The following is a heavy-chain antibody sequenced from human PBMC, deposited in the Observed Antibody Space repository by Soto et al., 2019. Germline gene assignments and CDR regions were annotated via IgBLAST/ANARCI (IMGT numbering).Heavy chain of an antibody. CDR2: IYWDDDK. J-gene: IGHJ4*02. CDR3: AHRPLDYNSYAPYFDY. Sequence: QITLRETGPTLVNPTQTLTLTCTLSGFSLTTDGAGVGWIRQPPGKAREWLALIYWDDDKRYSPSLRSWLTITKDTSKNQVVLTLTNVDPVDTATYYCAHRPLDYNSYAPYFDYWGQGTLVTVSS. V-gene: IGHV2-5*02. D-gene: IGHD4-4*01. CDR1: GFSLTTDGAG.